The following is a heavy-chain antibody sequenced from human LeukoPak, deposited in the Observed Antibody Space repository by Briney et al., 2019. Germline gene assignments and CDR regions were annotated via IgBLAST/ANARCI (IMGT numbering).Heavy chain of an antibody. Sequence: GGSLRLSCAASGFTFGSYDMYWVRQAPGKGLEWVSGLSSSGGSTYYADSVKGRFTISRDNPKNTLYLQMNSLRADDTAVYYCVKAEFAEQWLAPFGNWGQGTLVTVSS. V-gene: IGHV3-23*01. D-gene: IGHD6-19*01. J-gene: IGHJ4*02. CDR1: GFTFGSYD. CDR2: LSSSGGST. CDR3: VKAEFAEQWLAPFGN.